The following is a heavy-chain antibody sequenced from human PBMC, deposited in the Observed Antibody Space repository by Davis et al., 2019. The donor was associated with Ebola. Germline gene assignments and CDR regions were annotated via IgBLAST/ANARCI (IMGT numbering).Heavy chain of an antibody. Sequence: PGGSLRLSCAASGFTFSSYSMNWVRQAPGKGLEWVANIKQDGSEKYYVDSVKGRFTISRDNSKNTLYLQMNSLRAEDTAVYYCAKVREIYGDYDAFDIWGQGTMVTVSS. CDR3: AKVREIYGDYDAFDI. CDR1: GFTFSSYS. D-gene: IGHD4-17*01. CDR2: IKQDGSEK. J-gene: IGHJ3*02. V-gene: IGHV3-7*01.